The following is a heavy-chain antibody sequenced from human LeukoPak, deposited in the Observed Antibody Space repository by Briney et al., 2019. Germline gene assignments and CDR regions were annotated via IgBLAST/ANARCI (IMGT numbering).Heavy chain of an antibody. J-gene: IGHJ4*02. Sequence: SGPTLVKPTQTLTLTCTLSGFSLSTSGMGVGWIRQPPGKALEWLALIYWDDDKRYSPSLKSRLTITKDTSKNQVVLTMTNMDPVDTATYYCAHSTAVAERVSDFDYWGQGTLVTVSS. V-gene: IGHV2-5*02. CDR3: AHSTAVAERVSDFDY. CDR2: IYWDDDK. CDR1: GFSLSTSGMG. D-gene: IGHD6-19*01.